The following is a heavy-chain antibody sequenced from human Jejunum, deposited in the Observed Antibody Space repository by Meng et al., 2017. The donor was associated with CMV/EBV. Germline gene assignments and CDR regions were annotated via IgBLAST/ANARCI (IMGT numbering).Heavy chain of an antibody. J-gene: IGHJ5*02. CDR3: ARVPSSSGCNWFDP. D-gene: IGHD6-6*01. Sequence: GSISSGDYYWSWIRQPPGKGLEWVAYIYYRGSTYYNPSLKSRLTISVDASKNHFSLNLSSVTAADTAVYYCARVPSSSGCNWFDPWGQGILVTSPQ. CDR2: IYYRGST. CDR1: GSISSGDYY. V-gene: IGHV4-30-4*08.